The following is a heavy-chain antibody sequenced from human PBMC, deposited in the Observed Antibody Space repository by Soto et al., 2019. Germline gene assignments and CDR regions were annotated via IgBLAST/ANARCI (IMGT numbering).Heavy chain of an antibody. CDR3: ARDESVLTFGGVIVWYLDQ. J-gene: IGHJ4*02. D-gene: IGHD3-16*02. CDR2: INPTGGST. V-gene: IGHV1-46*03. Sequence: QVRLVQSGAEVKKPGASVKVSCKASGYTFINYYIHWVRQAPGQGLEWMGMINPTGGSTTYAQKFQGRVTVTRATSTSTVYMELSSLTSEDTAVYYCARDESVLTFGGVIVWYLDQWGQGAFVTVSS. CDR1: GYTFINYY.